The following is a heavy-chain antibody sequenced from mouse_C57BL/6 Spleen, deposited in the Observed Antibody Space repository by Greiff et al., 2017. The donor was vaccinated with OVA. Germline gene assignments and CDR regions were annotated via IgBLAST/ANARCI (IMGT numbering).Heavy chain of an antibody. CDR3: ARDDYGRDAMDY. CDR2: INPGSGGT. CDR1: GYAFTNYL. Sequence: QVHVKQSGAELVRPGTSVKVSCKASGYAFTNYLIEWVKQRPGQGLEWIGVINPGSGGTNYNEKFKGKATLTADKSSSTAYMQLSSLTSEDSAVYFCARDDYGRDAMDYWGQGTSVTVSS. D-gene: IGHD2-4*01. V-gene: IGHV1-54*01. J-gene: IGHJ4*01.